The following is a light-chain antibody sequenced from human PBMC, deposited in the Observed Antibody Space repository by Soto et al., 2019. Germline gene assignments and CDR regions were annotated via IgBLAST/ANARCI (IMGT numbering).Light chain of an antibody. V-gene: IGKV3-15*01. CDR2: GAS. CDR3: QHYNNWPPWT. CDR1: QYINTR. J-gene: IGKJ1*01. Sequence: EIVLTQSPATLSSFPGDRVTLSCRASQYINTRLAWYQHRPGQPPRLLIYGASTRATGIPARFSGSGSGTEFTLTISSLQSEDSAVYYCQHYNNWPPWTFGQGTKVDIK.